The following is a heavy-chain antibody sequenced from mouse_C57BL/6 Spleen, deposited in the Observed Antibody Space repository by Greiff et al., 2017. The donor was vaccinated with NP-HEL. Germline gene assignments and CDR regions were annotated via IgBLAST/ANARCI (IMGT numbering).Heavy chain of an antibody. CDR1: GYAFSSSW. Sequence: LQESGPELVKPGASVKISCKASGYAFSSSWMNWVKQRPGKGLEWIGRIYPGDGDTNYNGKFKGKATLTADKSSSTAYMQLSSLTSEDSAVYFCARSPDSSDYAMDYWGQGTSVTVSS. D-gene: IGHD3-2*02. V-gene: IGHV1-82*01. J-gene: IGHJ4*01. CDR2: IYPGDGDT. CDR3: ARSPDSSDYAMDY.